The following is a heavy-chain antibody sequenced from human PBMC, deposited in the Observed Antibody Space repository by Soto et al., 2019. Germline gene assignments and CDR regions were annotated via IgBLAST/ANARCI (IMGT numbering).Heavy chain of an antibody. Sequence: GGSLRLSCAASGFTFSSYAMHWVRQAPGKGLEWVAVISYDGSNKYYADSVKGRFTISRDNSKNTLYLQMNSLRAEDTAVYYCANGMGYSGLLEDLDYWGQGTLVTVSS. D-gene: IGHD6-13*01. CDR3: ANGMGYSGLLEDLDY. V-gene: IGHV3-30-3*01. CDR2: ISYDGSNK. CDR1: GFTFSSYA. J-gene: IGHJ4*02.